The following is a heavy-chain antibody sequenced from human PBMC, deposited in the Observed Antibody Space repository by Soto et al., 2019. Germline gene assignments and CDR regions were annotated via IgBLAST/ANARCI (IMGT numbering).Heavy chain of an antibody. D-gene: IGHD5-18*01. V-gene: IGHV4-30-4*01. Sequence: QVQLQESGPGLVKPSQTLSLMCTVSGAPISGGDYHWSWIRQPPGKGLEWIGYIFPSGATHYNSCGGSGMTRAVEASKSHVSLKLTSVTAADTAVYFCARGSAAKRYFDLWGRGTLVTVSS. J-gene: IGHJ2*01. CDR1: GAPISGGDYH. CDR2: IFPSGAT. CDR3: ARGSAAKRYFDL.